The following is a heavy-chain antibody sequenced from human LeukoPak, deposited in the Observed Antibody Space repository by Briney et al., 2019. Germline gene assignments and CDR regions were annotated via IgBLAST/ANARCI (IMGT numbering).Heavy chain of an antibody. Sequence: GGSLRLSCAASGFTFSSAAMSWFRQAPGKGLEWVANIKQDGSEKYYVDSVKGRFTISRDNAKNSLYLQMNSLRAEDTAVYYCAREGGYSGYDFLIDAFDIWGQGTMVTVSS. CDR1: GFTFSSAA. J-gene: IGHJ3*02. CDR2: IKQDGSEK. D-gene: IGHD5-12*01. V-gene: IGHV3-7*01. CDR3: AREGGYSGYDFLIDAFDI.